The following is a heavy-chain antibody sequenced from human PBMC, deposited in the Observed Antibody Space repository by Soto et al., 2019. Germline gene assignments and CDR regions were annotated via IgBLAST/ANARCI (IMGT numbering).Heavy chain of an antibody. V-gene: IGHV1-2*04. CDR1: GYTFTGYY. J-gene: IGHJ6*03. Sequence: GASVKVSCKASGYTFTGYYMHWVRQAPGQGLEWMGWINPNSGGTNYAQKFQGWVTMTRDTSISTAYMELSRLRSDDTAVYYCARGYCSSTSCSQRGYYYYMDVWGKGTTVTVSS. CDR2: INPNSGGT. D-gene: IGHD2-2*01. CDR3: ARGYCSSTSCSQRGYYYYMDV.